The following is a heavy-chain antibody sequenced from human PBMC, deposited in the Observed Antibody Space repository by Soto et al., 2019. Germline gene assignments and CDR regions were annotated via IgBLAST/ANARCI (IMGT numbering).Heavy chain of an antibody. CDR2: ISAYNCKT. Sequence: QVQLLQSGAEVKQPGASVKVSCKTSGYTFTSHGISWVRLAPGQGLEWMGLISAYNCKTNYRQKLQGKLTMTTDTSTSTAYMELGSLTSDDTAVYFCARDRNRFSFGPDHFDYWGQGTLVTVSA. D-gene: IGHD3-3*01. CDR1: GYTFTSHG. V-gene: IGHV1-18*01. CDR3: ARDRNRFSFGPDHFDY. J-gene: IGHJ4*02.